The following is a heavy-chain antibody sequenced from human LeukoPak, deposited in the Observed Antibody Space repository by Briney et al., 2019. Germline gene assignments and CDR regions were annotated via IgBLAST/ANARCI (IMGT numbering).Heavy chain of an antibody. CDR2: IHHSGTT. Sequence: SETLSLTCAVYGGSFSGYYWDWIRQPPGKGLEFIASIHHSGTTYYNPALKSRVTISVDTSKNQFSLKVNSVTAADTAVYYCARGGPMFDSGSYSKSLGYWGQGILVTVSS. V-gene: IGHV4-34*01. D-gene: IGHD3-10*01. J-gene: IGHJ4*02. CDR1: GGSFSGYY. CDR3: ARGGPMFDSGSYSKSLGY.